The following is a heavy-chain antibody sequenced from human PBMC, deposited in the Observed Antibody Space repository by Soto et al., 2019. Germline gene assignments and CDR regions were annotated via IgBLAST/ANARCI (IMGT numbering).Heavy chain of an antibody. CDR1: GGSISSYY. V-gene: IGHV4-59*01. J-gene: IGHJ5*02. CDR2: IYYSGST. CDR3: ARRDNWFDP. Sequence: PSETLSLTCTVSGGSISSYYWSWIRQPPGKGLEWIGYIYYSGSTNYNPSLKSRVTISVDTSKNQFSLKLSSVTAAGTAVYYCARRDNWFDPWGQGTLVTVSS.